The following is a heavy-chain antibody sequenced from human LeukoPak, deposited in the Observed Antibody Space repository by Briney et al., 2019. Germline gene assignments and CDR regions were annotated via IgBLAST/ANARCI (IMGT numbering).Heavy chain of an antibody. CDR3: AKVAKYCSSTSRLKGFDY. V-gene: IGHV3-23*01. D-gene: IGHD2-2*01. CDR2: ISGSGGST. CDR1: GFTFSSYA. Sequence: GGSLRLSCAASGFTFSSYAMSWVRQAPGKGLEWVSAISGSGGSTYYADSVKGRFTISRDNSKNTLYLQMNSLRAEDTAVYYCAKVAKYCSSTSRLKGFDYWGQGTLVTVSS. J-gene: IGHJ4*02.